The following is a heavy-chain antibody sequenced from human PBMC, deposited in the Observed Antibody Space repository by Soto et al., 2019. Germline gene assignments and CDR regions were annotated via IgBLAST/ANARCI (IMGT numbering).Heavy chain of an antibody. CDR3: AKSRAGAATAQEG. CDR1: GFTFSSYG. D-gene: IGHD6-13*01. V-gene: IGHV3-30*18. CDR2: VSSDGSNK. Sequence: QVQLVESGGGVVQPGRSLRLSCAASGFTFSSYGMHWVRQAPGKGLEWVAVVSSDGSNKYYADSVKGRFTISRDNSKNTLYLQMDGLRAEDTAVYHCAKSRAGAATAQEGWGQGTLVTVSS. J-gene: IGHJ4*02.